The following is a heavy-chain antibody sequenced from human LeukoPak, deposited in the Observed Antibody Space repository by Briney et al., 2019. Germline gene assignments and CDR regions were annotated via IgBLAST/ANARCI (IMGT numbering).Heavy chain of an antibody. D-gene: IGHD3-22*01. CDR3: ARGLYQRISMIVVVITPPYFDY. CDR1: GGSFSGYY. CDR2: INHSGNT. J-gene: IGHJ4*02. V-gene: IGHV4-34*01. Sequence: SETLSLTCAVYGGSFSGYYWSWVRQPPGKGLEWIGEINHSGNTNYNPSLKSRVTISKDTSKNQFSLKLTSVTAADTAVYYCARGLYQRISMIVVVITPPYFDYWGQGTLVTVSS.